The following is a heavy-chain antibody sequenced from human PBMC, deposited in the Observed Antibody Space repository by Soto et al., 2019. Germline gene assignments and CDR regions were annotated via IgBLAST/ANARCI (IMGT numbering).Heavy chain of an antibody. J-gene: IGHJ6*02. V-gene: IGHV4-59*01. D-gene: IGHD1-1*01. CDR3: ARGAGIQLGSLAGRYYYHNMDV. Sequence: QVQLRESGPGLVKSSETLSLTCTVSGGSISTYYWSWVRQPPGKGLEWIGYIYYSGTATYNPSLRSRVTTSVDTSKNQFSLRLSSVTAADTAVYSCARGAGIQLGSLAGRYYYHNMDVWGQGTTVPVYS. CDR1: GGSISTYY. CDR2: IYYSGTA.